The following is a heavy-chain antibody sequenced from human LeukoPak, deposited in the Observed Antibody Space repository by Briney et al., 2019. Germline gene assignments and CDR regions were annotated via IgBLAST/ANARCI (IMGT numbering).Heavy chain of an antibody. CDR1: GFTFSSYS. Sequence: PGGSLRLSCAASGFTFSSYSMNWVRQAPGKGLEWVSYISSSSSYIYYADSVKGRFTISRDNAKTSLYLQMNSLRAEDTAVYYCARDRDCSSTSCPIDYWGQGTLVTVSS. CDR2: ISSSSSYI. CDR3: ARDRDCSSTSCPIDY. D-gene: IGHD2-2*01. J-gene: IGHJ4*02. V-gene: IGHV3-21*01.